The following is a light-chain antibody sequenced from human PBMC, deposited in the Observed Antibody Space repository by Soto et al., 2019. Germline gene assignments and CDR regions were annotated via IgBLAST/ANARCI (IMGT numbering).Light chain of an antibody. J-gene: IGKJ4*01. Sequence: NVLKQSPATLSLSPGERATLSCRASQSVRSYLAWYQQKPGQAPRLVIYNAFNRATGIPARFSGRGSGTDLTLTISSLEPEDFADYYCQQGFNWPTFGGGTKVEIK. CDR2: NAF. V-gene: IGKV3-11*01. CDR1: QSVRSY. CDR3: QQGFNWPT.